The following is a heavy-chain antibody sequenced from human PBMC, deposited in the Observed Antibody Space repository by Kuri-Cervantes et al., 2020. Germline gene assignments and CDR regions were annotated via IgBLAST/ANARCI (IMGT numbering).Heavy chain of an antibody. CDR1: GYTFTSYA. J-gene: IGHJ4*02. CDR3: ARVYCTGGVCYGFFGFDY. CDR2: MNPNSGNT. D-gene: IGHD2-8*02. Sequence: ASVKVSCKASGYTFTSYAMNWVRQATGQGLEWMGWMNPNSGNTGYAQKFQGRVTMTRNTSISTAYMELSSLRSEDTAVYYCARVYCTGGVCYGFFGFDYWGQGTLVTVSS. V-gene: IGHV1-8*02.